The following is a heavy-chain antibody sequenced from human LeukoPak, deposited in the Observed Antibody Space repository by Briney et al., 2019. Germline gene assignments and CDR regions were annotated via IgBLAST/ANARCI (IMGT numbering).Heavy chain of an antibody. D-gene: IGHD1-26*01. V-gene: IGHV3-11*01. J-gene: IGHJ4*02. CDR3: ARVMRSGSPFDY. Sequence: GGSLRLSCAASGFTFSDYYMSWIRQAPGKGLEWVSYISKDGNSRNFADSVKGRFTISRDNAKNSLYLQMNSLRAEDTAVYYCARVMRSGSPFDYWGQGTLVTVSS. CDR2: ISKDGNSR. CDR1: GFTFSDYY.